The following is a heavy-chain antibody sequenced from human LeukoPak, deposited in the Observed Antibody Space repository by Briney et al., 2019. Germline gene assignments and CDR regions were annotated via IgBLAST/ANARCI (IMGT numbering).Heavy chain of an antibody. V-gene: IGHV3-23*01. CDR1: GFTFSSYA. CDR3: AKGTITIFGVVTHFDY. CDR2: ISGSGGST. D-gene: IGHD3-3*01. Sequence: GSLRLSCAASGFTFSSYAMSWVRQAPGKGLEWVSAISGSGGSTYYADSVKGRFTISRDNSKNTLYLQMNSLRAEDTAVYYCAKGTITIFGVVTHFDYWGQGTLVTVSS. J-gene: IGHJ4*02.